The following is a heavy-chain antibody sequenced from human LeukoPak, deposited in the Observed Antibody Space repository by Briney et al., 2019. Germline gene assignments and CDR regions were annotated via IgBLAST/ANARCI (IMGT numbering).Heavy chain of an antibody. J-gene: IGHJ4*02. D-gene: IGHD5-12*01. CDR3: AKLKGYSGSFFDY. CDR2: ISGSGGLT. CDR1: GFTFSSYA. Sequence: GGSLRLSCAASGFTFSSYAMSWVRQAPGKGLEWVSVISGSGGLTYYADSVKGRFTISRDNSKNTMYLQMNSLRAEDTAVYYCAKLKGYSGSFFDYWGQGTLVTVSS. V-gene: IGHV3-23*01.